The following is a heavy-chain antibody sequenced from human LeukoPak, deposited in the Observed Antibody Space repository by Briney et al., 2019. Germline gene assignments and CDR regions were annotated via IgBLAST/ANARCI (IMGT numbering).Heavy chain of an antibody. Sequence: PGGSLRLSCAASGFTFDDYTMHWVRQAPGKGLEWVSLISWDGGSTYYADSVKGRFTISRDNSKNTLYLQMNSLRAEDSAVYYCAKAPNQWEGMDVWGQGTTVTVSS. CDR1: GFTFDDYT. CDR3: AKAPNQWEGMDV. J-gene: IGHJ6*02. V-gene: IGHV3-43*01. CDR2: ISWDGGST. D-gene: IGHD1-26*01.